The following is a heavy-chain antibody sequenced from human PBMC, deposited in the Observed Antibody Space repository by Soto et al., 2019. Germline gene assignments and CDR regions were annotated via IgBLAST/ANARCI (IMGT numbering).Heavy chain of an antibody. D-gene: IGHD2-2*01. CDR1: GFPFNDYS. CDR3: VKSDCGSNGGYLLDF. J-gene: IGHJ4*02. Sequence: GGSLRLSCSASGFPFNDYSMHLVRQSPGKGLQYLSIVNSNGDFTYYADSVKGRFIISRDNSKNMLYLQITSLRSEDTAVYYCVKSDCGSNGGYLLDFWGQGTLVTVSS. V-gene: IGHV3-64D*06. CDR2: VNSNGDFT.